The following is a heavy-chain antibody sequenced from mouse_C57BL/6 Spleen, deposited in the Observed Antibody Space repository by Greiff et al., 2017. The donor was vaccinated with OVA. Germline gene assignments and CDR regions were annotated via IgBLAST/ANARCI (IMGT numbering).Heavy chain of an antibody. D-gene: IGHD2-3*01. CDR1: GHTFTSYW. CDR2: INPSNGGT. V-gene: IGHV1-53*01. Sequence: VQLQQPGTELVKPGASVKLSRKASGHTFTSYWMHWVKQRPGQGLEWIGNINPSNGGTNYNEKFKSKATLTVDKSSSTAYMQLSSLTSEDSAVYYCARSDGYLSWFAYWGQGTLVTVSA. CDR3: ARSDGYLSWFAY. J-gene: IGHJ3*01.